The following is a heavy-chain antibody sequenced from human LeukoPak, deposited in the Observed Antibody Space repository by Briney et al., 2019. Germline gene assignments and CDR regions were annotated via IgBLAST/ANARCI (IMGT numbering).Heavy chain of an antibody. CDR2: IYTSGST. CDR3: SRSYSSSSAVDY. V-gene: IGHV4-4*07. D-gene: IGHD6-6*01. CDR1: GGSISSYY. J-gene: IGHJ4*02. Sequence: SETLSLTCTVSGGSISSYYWSWIRQPAGKGLEWIGRIYTSGSTNYNPSLKSRVTMSVDTSKNQFSLKLSSVTAADTAVYYCSRSYSSSSAVDYWGQGTLVTVSS.